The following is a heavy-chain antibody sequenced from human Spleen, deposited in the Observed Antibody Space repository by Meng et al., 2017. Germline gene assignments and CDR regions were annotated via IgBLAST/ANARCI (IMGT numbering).Heavy chain of an antibody. CDR3: AKYSYGLGDYFDY. D-gene: IGHD3-10*01. V-gene: IGHV3-23*01. CDR2: LSGGGFTT. J-gene: IGHJ4*02. Sequence: GESLKISCAASGFSFSSYAMSWVRRAPGKGLEWLAALSGGGFTTYYADSVKGRSTISRHNSKNTLYLQVNSLRAEDTALYYCAKYSYGLGDYFDYRGQGALVTVSS. CDR1: GFSFSSYA.